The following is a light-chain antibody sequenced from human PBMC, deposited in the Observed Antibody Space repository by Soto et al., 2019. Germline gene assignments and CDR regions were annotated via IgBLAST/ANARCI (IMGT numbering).Light chain of an antibody. CDR3: QQYGTSPLYT. Sequence: EIVLTQSPDTLSLSPGERATLSCRASQSVSSNYLAWYQQKPGQAPRLLIYGASSRATGIPDRFSGSGSGTDFTLTISRLEPEGFAVYYCQQYGTSPLYTFGQGTKLEIK. V-gene: IGKV3-20*01. CDR1: QSVSSNY. J-gene: IGKJ2*01. CDR2: GAS.